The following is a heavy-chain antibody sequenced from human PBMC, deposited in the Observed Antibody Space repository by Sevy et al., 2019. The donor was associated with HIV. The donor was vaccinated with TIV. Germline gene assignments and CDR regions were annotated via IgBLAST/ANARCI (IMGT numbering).Heavy chain of an antibody. J-gene: IGHJ4*02. D-gene: IGHD6-19*01. V-gene: IGHV6-1*01. Sequence: SQTLSLTCAISGDSVSSNSAAWNWIRQSPSRGLEWLGRTYYRSTWYNAYAVSVKSRITINPDTSKNQFSLQLNSVTPEETAVYYCARVTQWPLERRGWYCDYWGQGTLVTVSS. CDR2: TYYRSTWYN. CDR1: GDSVSSNSAA. CDR3: ARVTQWPLERRGWYCDY.